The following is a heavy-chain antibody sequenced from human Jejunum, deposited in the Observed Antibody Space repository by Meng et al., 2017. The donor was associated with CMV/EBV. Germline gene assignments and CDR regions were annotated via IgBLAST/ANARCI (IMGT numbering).Heavy chain of an antibody. J-gene: IGHJ6*02. CDR3: ARDRYCHNGVCYAFPPPYYYGMDV. D-gene: IGHD2-8*01. V-gene: IGHV3-48*03. Sequence: WVRQAAGKGLEWVSYISTSARTISYADSVKGRFTISRDNAKNSLYLQMNSLRAEDTAVYYCARDRYCHNGVCYAFPPPYYYGMDVWGQGTTVTVSS. CDR2: ISTSARTI.